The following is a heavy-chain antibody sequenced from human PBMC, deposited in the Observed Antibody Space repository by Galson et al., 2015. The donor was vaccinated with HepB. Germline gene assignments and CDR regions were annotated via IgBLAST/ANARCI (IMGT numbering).Heavy chain of an antibody. V-gene: IGHV5-10-1*01. CDR3: ARHVGGSYYYYYGMDV. CDR2: IDPSDAYT. CDR1: GYSFTSYW. D-gene: IGHD1-26*01. Sequence: QSGAEVKKPGESLRISCKGSGYSFTSYWISWVRQMPGKGLEWMGRIDPSDAYTNYSPSFQGHVTISADKSISTAYLQWSSLKASDTAMYYCARHVGGSYYYYYGMDVWGQGTTVTVSS. J-gene: IGHJ6*02.